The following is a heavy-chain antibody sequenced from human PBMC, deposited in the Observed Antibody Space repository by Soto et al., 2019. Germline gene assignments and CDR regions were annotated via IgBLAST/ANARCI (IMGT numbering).Heavy chain of an antibody. CDR1: GVIVSSNY. CDR3: AKRATGTYFDY. Sequence: GGSLSLSCAASGVIVSSNYMTWVRQAPGKGLEWVSVIYSDGSTYYADSVKGRFTISRDNSKNTLYLQMNSLRAEDTAVYYCAKRATGTYFDYWGQGTLVTVSS. CDR2: IYSDGST. D-gene: IGHD1-1*01. V-gene: IGHV3-53*01. J-gene: IGHJ4*02.